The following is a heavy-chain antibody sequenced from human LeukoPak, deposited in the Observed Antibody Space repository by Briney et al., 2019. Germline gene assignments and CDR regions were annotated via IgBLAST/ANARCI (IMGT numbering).Heavy chain of an antibody. CDR3: ARERHYYYSSGYPRWFDP. CDR1: GGTFSSYA. CDR2: IIPIFGTA. V-gene: IGHV1-69*05. J-gene: IGHJ5*02. D-gene: IGHD3-22*01. Sequence: GASVKVSCKASGGTFSSYAISWVRQAPGQGLEWMGGIIPIFGTANYAQKFQGRVTITTDESTSTAYMELSSLRSEDTAVYYCARERHYYYSSGYPRWFDPWGQGTLVTVSS.